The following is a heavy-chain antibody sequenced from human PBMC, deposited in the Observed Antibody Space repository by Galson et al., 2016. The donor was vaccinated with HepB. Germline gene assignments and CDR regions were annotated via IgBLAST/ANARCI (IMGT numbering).Heavy chain of an antibody. CDR3: ARDYLGSLDY. V-gene: IGHV3-7*04. Sequence: SLRLSCAASGFIFNDYWMAWVRQAPGKGLEWVANMKEDVSAKHYADSVKGRFTISRDNAKNALYLQMTGLRADDMAVYYCARDYLGSLDYWGQGALVTVSS. J-gene: IGHJ4*02. CDR2: MKEDVSAK. D-gene: IGHD2-15*01. CDR1: GFIFNDYW.